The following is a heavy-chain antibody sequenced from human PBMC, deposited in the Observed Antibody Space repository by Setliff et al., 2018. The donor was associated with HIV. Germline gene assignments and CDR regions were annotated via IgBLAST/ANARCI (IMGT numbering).Heavy chain of an antibody. CDR1: GYTFTNFY. CDR3: ARVQVGDPYYSYYYMDV. D-gene: IGHD2-8*02. CDR2: INLGGGNT. J-gene: IGHJ6*03. V-gene: IGHV1-46*01. Sequence: ASVKVSCKASGYTFTNFYMHWVRQATGQGLERMGIINLGGGNTRYAQKLHGRISMTTDTSTSTAYMELRNMRSDDTAVYFCARVQVGDPYYSYYYMDVWGKGTTVTVS.